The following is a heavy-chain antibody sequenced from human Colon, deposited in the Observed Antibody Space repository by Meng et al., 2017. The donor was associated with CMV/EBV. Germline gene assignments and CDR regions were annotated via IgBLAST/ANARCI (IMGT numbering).Heavy chain of an antibody. CDR2: ISCDADK. D-gene: IGHD3-10*01. J-gene: IGHJ4*02. V-gene: IGHV2-5*02. CDR3: ALRPYGSGSYFFDY. Sequence: TFTVPGPPLVKPAQTLTLTCTFSVFSLSTIGIGVGWILQLPGKALEWLGVISCDADKRYSTSLKSRLTITKDTSKNQVVLTMTNLDPLDTATYYSALRPYGSGSYFFDYWGQGTLVTVSS. CDR1: VFSLSTIGIG.